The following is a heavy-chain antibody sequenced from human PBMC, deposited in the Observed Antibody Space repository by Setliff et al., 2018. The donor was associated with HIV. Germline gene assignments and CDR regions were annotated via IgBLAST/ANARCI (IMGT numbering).Heavy chain of an antibody. CDR3: AKDRYSSTWTEGFDY. V-gene: IGHV3-11*01. Sequence: GGSLRLSCAASGFTFSDYYMSWIRQAPGKGLEWVSYISSSGSTIYYADSVKGRFTISRDNAKNSLYLQMNSLRAEDTAVHYCAKDRYSSTWTEGFDYWGQGTLVTVSS. D-gene: IGHD6-13*01. CDR2: ISSSGSTI. CDR1: GFTFSDYY. J-gene: IGHJ4*02.